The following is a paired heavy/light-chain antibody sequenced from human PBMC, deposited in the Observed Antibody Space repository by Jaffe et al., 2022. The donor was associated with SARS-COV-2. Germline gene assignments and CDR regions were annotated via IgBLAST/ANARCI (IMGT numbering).Light chain of an antibody. Sequence: DIQMTQSPSSLSASVGDRVTITCRASQGIGTYVAWYQQKPGRAPNLLIYRASTLQSGVPSRFSGSGSGTDFTLTISSLQPEDVATYYCQRYDSAPLIFGGGTKVEVK. CDR3: QRYDSAPLI. J-gene: IGKJ4*01. CDR1: QGIGTY. V-gene: IGKV1-27*01. CDR2: RAS.
Heavy chain of an antibody. Sequence: QVQVEESGGGLVKPGGSLRLSCTASGFIFNYYYMSWIRQAPGEGLEWLAYISGSGTTIYYADSVKGRFTISRDNDKSSLYLQMNSLRAEDTAMYYCARAPRGIGGVPLDYWGQGALVTVSS. CDR3: ARAPRGIGGVPLDY. V-gene: IGHV3-11*01. J-gene: IGHJ4*02. CDR2: ISGSGTTI. D-gene: IGHD3-16*01. CDR1: GFIFNYYY.